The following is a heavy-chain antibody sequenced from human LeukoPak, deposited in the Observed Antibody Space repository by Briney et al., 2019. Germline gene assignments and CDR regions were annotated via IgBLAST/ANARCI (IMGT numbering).Heavy chain of an antibody. V-gene: IGHV3-49*04. J-gene: IGHJ4*02. CDR3: AGSSGYY. D-gene: IGHD3-22*01. CDR2: IRSKAYGGTT. CDR1: GFTFGDYA. Sequence: GGSLRLSCTASGFTFGDYAMSWVRQAPGKGLEWVGFIRSKAYGGTTEYAASVKGRFTISRDDSKSIAYLQMNSLKTEDTAVYYCAGSSGYYWGQGTLVTVSS.